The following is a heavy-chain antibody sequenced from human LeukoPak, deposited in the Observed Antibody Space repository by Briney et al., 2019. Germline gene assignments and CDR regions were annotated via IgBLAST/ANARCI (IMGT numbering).Heavy chain of an antibody. CDR2: ISGSGDST. D-gene: IGHD3-3*01. Sequence: GGSLRLSCAASGFTFSSYAMSWVRQAPGKGLEWVSAISGSGDSTYSADSVKGRFTISRDNSKNTLYLQMNSLRAEDTAVYYCARDVPVLRLMGYYMDVWGKGTTVTVSS. V-gene: IGHV3-23*01. CDR3: ARDVPVLRLMGYYMDV. J-gene: IGHJ6*03. CDR1: GFTFSSYA.